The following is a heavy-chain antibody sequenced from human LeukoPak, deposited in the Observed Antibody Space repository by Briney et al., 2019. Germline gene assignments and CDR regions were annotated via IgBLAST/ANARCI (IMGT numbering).Heavy chain of an antibody. V-gene: IGHV3-23*01. CDR3: AKDRAYYSDSSGYYLVRAYDY. CDR2: ISGSGGST. CDR1: GFTFSSYG. Sequence: GGSLRLSCAASGFTFSSYGMSWVRQAPGKGLEWVSAISGSGGSTYYADSVKGRFTISRDNSKNTLYLQMNSLRAEDTAVYYCAKDRAYYSDSSGYYLVRAYDYWGQGTLVTVTS. J-gene: IGHJ4*02. D-gene: IGHD3-22*01.